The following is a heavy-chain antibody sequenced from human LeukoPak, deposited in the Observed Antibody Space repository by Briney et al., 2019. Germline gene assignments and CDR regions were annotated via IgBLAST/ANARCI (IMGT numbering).Heavy chain of an antibody. D-gene: IGHD2-21*01. CDR3: AKDYVVGSIDY. CDR2: IDKIGVGT. J-gene: IGHJ4*02. Sequence: GGTLRLSCAASGFTFNSFAMSWIRRAPGKGLEWVSSIDKIGVGTYYADSVRGRFTISRDNSKNTLFLQMNSLRAEDSAVYYCAKDYVVGSIDYWGQGTLVTVSS. V-gene: IGHV3-23*01. CDR1: GFTFNSFA.